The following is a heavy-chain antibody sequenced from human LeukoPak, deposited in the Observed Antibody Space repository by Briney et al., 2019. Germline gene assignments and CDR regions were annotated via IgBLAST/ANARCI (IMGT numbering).Heavy chain of an antibody. Sequence: GGSLRLSCAASGFTFSSYSMNWVRQAPGKGLEWVAFIRYDGSNKYYADSVKVRFTISRDNSKNTLYLQMNSLRAEDTAVYYCAKPAAGYSSGWYDGPYHFDYWGQGTLVTVSS. V-gene: IGHV3-30*02. D-gene: IGHD6-19*01. J-gene: IGHJ4*02. CDR3: AKPAAGYSSGWYDGPYHFDY. CDR1: GFTFSSYS. CDR2: IRYDGSNK.